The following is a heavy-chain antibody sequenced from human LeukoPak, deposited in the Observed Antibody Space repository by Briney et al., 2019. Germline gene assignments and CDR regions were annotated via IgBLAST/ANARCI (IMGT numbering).Heavy chain of an antibody. D-gene: IGHD3-10*01. J-gene: IGHJ4*02. CDR2: ISYDGSNK. CDR1: GFTFSSYS. Sequence: GSLRLFFSGSGFTFSSYSMHWVRQAPGKGLEWVAVISYDGSNKYYADSVRGRFTISRDNSKNTLYLQMNSLRAEDTAVYYCARDREGTFDYWGQGTLVTVSS. CDR3: ARDREGTFDY. V-gene: IGHV3-30*04.